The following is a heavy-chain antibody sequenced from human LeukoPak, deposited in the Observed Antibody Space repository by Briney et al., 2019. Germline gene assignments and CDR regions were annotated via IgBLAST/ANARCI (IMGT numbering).Heavy chain of an antibody. V-gene: IGHV4-59*01. D-gene: IGHD3-3*01. CDR3: ARAGSYYDFWSGPNYYYYYMDV. J-gene: IGHJ6*03. CDR1: GGSISSYY. Sequence: SETLSLTCTVSGGSISSYYWSWIRQPPGKGLEWIGYIYYSGSTNYNPSLKSRVTISVDTSKNQFSLKLSSVTAADTAVYYCARAGSYYDFWSGPNYYYYYMDVWGKETTVTVSS. CDR2: IYYSGST.